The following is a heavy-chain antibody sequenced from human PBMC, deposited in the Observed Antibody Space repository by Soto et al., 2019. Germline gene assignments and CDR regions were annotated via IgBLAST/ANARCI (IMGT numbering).Heavy chain of an antibody. V-gene: IGHV1-18*01. Sequence: ASVNFSCKPTGYTFTSYGISWVRQAPGQVLECMVWISAYNGNTNDXXKLQGRVXXTTDTSTSTAXMELRXLRSDDTAVYYCARGESIVAFRFWAQGTMVTVSS. D-gene: IGHD5-12*01. CDR1: GYTFTSYG. CDR3: ARGESIVAFRF. J-gene: IGHJ3*01. CDR2: ISAYNGNT.